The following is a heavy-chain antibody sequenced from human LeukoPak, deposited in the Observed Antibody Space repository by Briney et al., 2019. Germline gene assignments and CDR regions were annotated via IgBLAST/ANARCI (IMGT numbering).Heavy chain of an antibody. J-gene: IGHJ4*02. CDR2: ISDSGDST. D-gene: IGHD3-10*02. Sequence: GGSLRLSCAASGFTFSSHAMSWVRQAPGEGLEWVSAISDSGDSTYYADFVKGRFTISRDDSKNTLYLQMNSLRAEDTAVYYCAKDSPVCSFWGQGTLVTVSS. CDR3: AKDSPVCSF. CDR1: GFTFSSHA. V-gene: IGHV3-23*01.